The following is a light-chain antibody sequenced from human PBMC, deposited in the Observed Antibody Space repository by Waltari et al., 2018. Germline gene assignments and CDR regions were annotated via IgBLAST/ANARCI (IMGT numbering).Light chain of an antibody. CDR1: PSVLYSSNNQNY. Sequence: DIVMTQSPDSLAVSLGERAPINCKSSPSVLYSSNNQNYLAWYQQKPGQPPKLLIYWASTLESGVPDRFSGSGSGTDFTLTISSLQAEDVAVYYCQQYYSTPQTFGQGTKVEIK. CDR2: WAS. J-gene: IGKJ1*01. V-gene: IGKV4-1*01. CDR3: QQYYSTPQT.